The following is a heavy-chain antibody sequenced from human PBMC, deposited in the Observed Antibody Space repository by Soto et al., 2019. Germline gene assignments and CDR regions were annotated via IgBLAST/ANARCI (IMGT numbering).Heavy chain of an antibody. CDR2: IWYDGSNK. CDR3: ARELYYYDSSVYYGMDV. CDR1: GFTFSSYG. D-gene: IGHD3-22*01. V-gene: IGHV3-33*01. J-gene: IGHJ6*02. Sequence: QVQLVESGGGVVQPGRSRRLSCAASGFTFSSYGMHWVRQAPGKGLEWVAVIWYDGSNKYYADSVKGRFTISRDNSKNTLYLQMNSLRAEDTAVYYCARELYYYDSSVYYGMDVWGQGTTVTVSS.